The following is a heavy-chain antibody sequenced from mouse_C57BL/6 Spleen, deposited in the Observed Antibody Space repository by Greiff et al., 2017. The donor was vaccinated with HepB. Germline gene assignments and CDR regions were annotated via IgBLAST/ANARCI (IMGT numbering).Heavy chain of an antibody. CDR3: SSYYYGSSSYAMDY. J-gene: IGHJ4*01. Sequence: EVMLVESGGGLVQPGGSLSLSCAASGFTFTDYYMSWVRQPPGKALEWLGFIRNKANGYTTEYSASVKGRFTISRDNSQSILYLQMNALRAEASATYYWSSYYYGSSSYAMDYWGQGTSVTVSS. CDR2: IRNKANGYTT. D-gene: IGHD1-1*01. V-gene: IGHV7-3*01. CDR1: GFTFTDYY.